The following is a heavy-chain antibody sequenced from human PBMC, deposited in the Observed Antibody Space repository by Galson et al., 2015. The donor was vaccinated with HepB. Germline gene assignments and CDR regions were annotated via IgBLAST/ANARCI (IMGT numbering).Heavy chain of an antibody. J-gene: IGHJ4*02. CDR1: GFTFSAYW. CDR3: ARAVTTGIRGVGH. V-gene: IGHV3-74*01. CDR2: INTDGSST. D-gene: IGHD4-17*01. Sequence: SLRLSCAASGFTFSAYWMHWVRQAPGEGLVWVSRINTDGSSTNYADSVKGRFTISRDNAKNTLYLEMNSLRAEDTAVYFCARAVTTGIRGVGHWGQGTVVTVSS.